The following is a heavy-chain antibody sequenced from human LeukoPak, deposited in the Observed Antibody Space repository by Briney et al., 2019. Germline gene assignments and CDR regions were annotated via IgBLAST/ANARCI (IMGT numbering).Heavy chain of an antibody. D-gene: IGHD3-16*01. V-gene: IGHV3-53*01. J-gene: IGHJ5*01. CDR1: GFTVSGTH. CDR2: MYTGGTT. CDR3: AKDEATSGGGLAS. Sequence: TGGSLRLSCAASGFTVSGTHMSWVRQAPGKGLEWVSAMYTGGTTYYADSVTGRFTVSRDTSRNTLFLHMNSPRADDTAIYYCAKDEATSGGGLASWGQGTLVIVSS.